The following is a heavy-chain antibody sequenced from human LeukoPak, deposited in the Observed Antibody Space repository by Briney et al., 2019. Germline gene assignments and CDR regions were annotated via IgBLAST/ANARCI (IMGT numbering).Heavy chain of an antibody. CDR3: ARGYCSGGSCYNFDY. CDR1: GIIFSSYG. J-gene: IGHJ4*02. V-gene: IGHV3-33*01. D-gene: IGHD2-15*01. CDR2: IWFEGSNK. Sequence: PGRSLRLSCEASGIIFSSYGIHWVRQAPGKGLEWVAVIWFEGSNKNYAESVKGRFTVSRDNSKNTLSLQMNSLRAEDTAVYYCARGYCSGGSCYNFDYWGQGTLVTVSS.